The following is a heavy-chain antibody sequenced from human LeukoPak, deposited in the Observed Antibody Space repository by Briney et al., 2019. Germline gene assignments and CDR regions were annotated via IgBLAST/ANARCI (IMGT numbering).Heavy chain of an antibody. J-gene: IGHJ4*02. CDR1: GFTFRSYW. CDR2: IKPDGVT. V-gene: IGHV3-74*03. D-gene: IGHD2-8*01. Sequence: GGSLRLSCEASGFTFRSYWMHWVRRAPGKGLVWVSGIKPDGVTTYEDSVKCLGTISRDNAKNTLFLKMVSLRAEDTAIYYCARSRFCTSGGCYYDHWGQGIPLTVSS. CDR3: ARSRFCTSGGCYYDH.